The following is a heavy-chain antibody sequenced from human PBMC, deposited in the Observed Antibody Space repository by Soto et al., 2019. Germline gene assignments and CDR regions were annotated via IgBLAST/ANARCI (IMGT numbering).Heavy chain of an antibody. J-gene: IGHJ4*02. D-gene: IGHD3-22*01. CDR2: ISYDGSNK. CDR3: AKDRLTYYYDSSGSFDY. Sequence: GGSLRLSCAASGFTFSSYGMHWVRQAPGKGLEWVAVISYDGSNKYYADSVKGRFTISRDNSKNTLYLQMNSLRAEDTAVYYCAKDRLTYYYDSSGSFDYWGQGTLVTVSS. V-gene: IGHV3-30*18. CDR1: GFTFSSYG.